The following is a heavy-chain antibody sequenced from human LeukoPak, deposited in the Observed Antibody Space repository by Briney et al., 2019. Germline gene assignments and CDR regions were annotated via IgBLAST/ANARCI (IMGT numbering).Heavy chain of an antibody. D-gene: IGHD4-23*01. J-gene: IGHJ4*02. V-gene: IGHV4-38-2*01. CDR2: SYHSGTS. Sequence: SETLSLTCAVSGYSISTGYYWGWVRQPPGKGLEWIWNSYHSGTSYYNPSLKSRVSISVDTSKNQFSLKLRSVTAADTAVYYCARKYGSNAGYFDYWGQGALVTVSS. CDR1: GYSISTGYY. CDR3: ARKYGSNAGYFDY.